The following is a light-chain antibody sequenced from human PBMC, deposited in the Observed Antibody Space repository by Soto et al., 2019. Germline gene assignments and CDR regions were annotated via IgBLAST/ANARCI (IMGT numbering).Light chain of an antibody. J-gene: IGLJ2*01. CDR3: ASWDDRLGAVI. CDR1: SSDVGGYKY. V-gene: IGLV2-14*01. Sequence: QSALTQPASVSGSPGQSITISCTGTSSDVGGYKYVSWYQQHPGKAPKLMIYEVSNRPSGVSNRFSGSKSGNTASLTISGLQAEDEADYYCASWDDRLGAVIFGGGTKLTVL. CDR2: EVS.